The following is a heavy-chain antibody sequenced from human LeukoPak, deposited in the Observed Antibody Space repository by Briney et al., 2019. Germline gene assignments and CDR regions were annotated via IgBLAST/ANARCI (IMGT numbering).Heavy chain of an antibody. Sequence: ASVKVSCKASGYTFTGYYMHWVRQAPGQGLEWMGWINPNSGGTNYAQKFQGWVTMTRDTSISTAYMELSRLRSDDTAVYYCARSGSGYYPRKYYFDYWGQGTLVTVSS. D-gene: IGHD3-22*01. J-gene: IGHJ4*02. V-gene: IGHV1-2*04. CDR2: INPNSGGT. CDR1: GYTFTGYY. CDR3: ARSGSGYYPRKYYFDY.